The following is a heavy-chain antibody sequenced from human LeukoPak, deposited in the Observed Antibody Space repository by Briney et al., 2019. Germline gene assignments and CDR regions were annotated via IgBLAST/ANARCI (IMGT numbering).Heavy chain of an antibody. D-gene: IGHD6-19*01. CDR3: ARDVAVAGTGVYYMDV. Sequence: PSETLSLTCAVYGGSFSGYYWSWIRQPPGKGLEWIGYIYYSGSTNYNPSLKSRVTISVDTSKNQFSLKLSSVTAADTAVYYCARDVAVAGTGVYYMDVWGKGTTVTISS. CDR2: IYYSGST. V-gene: IGHV4-59*01. CDR1: GGSFSGYY. J-gene: IGHJ6*03.